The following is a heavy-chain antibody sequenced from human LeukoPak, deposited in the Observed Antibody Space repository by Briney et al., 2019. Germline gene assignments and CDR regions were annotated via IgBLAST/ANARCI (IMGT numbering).Heavy chain of an antibody. Sequence: ASVKVSCKASGYTFTSYDINWVRQAPEQGLEWMGWMGPRNGYTGSAQRFQGRITMTRDTSISTAYMELSSLTSDDTAVYYCARGWISGAVSEHYFENWGQGTLVTVSS. V-gene: IGHV1-8*01. CDR3: ARGWISGAVSEHYFEN. J-gene: IGHJ4*02. CDR2: MGPRNGYT. D-gene: IGHD5/OR15-5a*01. CDR1: GYTFTSYD.